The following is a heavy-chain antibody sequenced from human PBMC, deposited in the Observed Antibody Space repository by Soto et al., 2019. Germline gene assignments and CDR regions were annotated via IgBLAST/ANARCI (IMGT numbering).Heavy chain of an antibody. CDR2: MNPNSGNT. Sequence: APVKVSCKASGYTFTSYDINWVRQATGQGLERMGWMNPNSGNTGYAQKFQGRVTMTRNTSISTAYMELSSLRSEDTAVYYCARGLSIRGYYDFWSGYYYYFDYWGQGTLVTVSS. CDR1: GYTFTSYD. V-gene: IGHV1-8*01. D-gene: IGHD3-3*01. J-gene: IGHJ4*02. CDR3: ARGLSIRGYYDFWSGYYYYFDY.